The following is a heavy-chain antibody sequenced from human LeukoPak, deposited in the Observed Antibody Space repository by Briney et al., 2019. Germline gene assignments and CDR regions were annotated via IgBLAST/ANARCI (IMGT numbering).Heavy chain of an antibody. Sequence: PSETLSLTCGVSGGSVISTNWWTWVRQPPGKGLEWIGEVHLDGRTNYNPSLESRLTISVDLSEHHVSLKLTSVTAADTAVYYCAREGGFYRPLDYSGQGTLVTVSS. CDR2: VHLDGRT. CDR3: AREGGFYRPLDY. CDR1: GGSVISTNW. V-gene: IGHV4-4*02. J-gene: IGHJ4*02. D-gene: IGHD3-3*01.